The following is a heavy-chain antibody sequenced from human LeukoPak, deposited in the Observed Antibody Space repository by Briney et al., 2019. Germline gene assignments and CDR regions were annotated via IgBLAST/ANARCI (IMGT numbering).Heavy chain of an antibody. V-gene: IGHV4-59*01. J-gene: IGHJ4*02. CDR2: IYYSGSP. CDR1: GGSLSSYY. CDR3: ARGTYYYDSSGYSPFDY. D-gene: IGHD3-22*01. Sequence: SESLSLTCTVAGGSLSSYYWSWIRQPPGKGMEWIGYIYYSGSPTYNPSLKGRVTIPVDTSKNQFSLNLSSVTAADTAVYYCARGTYYYDSSGYSPFDYWGQGTLVTVSS.